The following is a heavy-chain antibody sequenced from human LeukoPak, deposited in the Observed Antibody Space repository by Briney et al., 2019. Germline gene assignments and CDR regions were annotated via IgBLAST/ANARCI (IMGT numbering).Heavy chain of an antibody. D-gene: IGHD3-22*01. V-gene: IGHV3-23*01. CDR2: ISSSGDST. J-gene: IGHJ4*02. CDR1: GFTFSSYA. CDR3: AKDLIYYYDSRGYYSPFDY. Sequence: GGSLRLSRAASGFTFSSYAMSWVRQAPGKGLEWVSAISSSGDSTYYADSVKGRFTISRDNSKNTLYLQMNSLRAEDTAVYYCAKDLIYYYDSRGYYSPFDYWGQGTLVTVSS.